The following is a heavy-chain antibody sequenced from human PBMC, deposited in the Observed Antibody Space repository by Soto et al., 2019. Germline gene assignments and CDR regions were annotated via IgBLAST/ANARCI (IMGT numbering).Heavy chain of an antibody. V-gene: IGHV4-59*01. CDR3: ARRVFEAGLEYFQH. D-gene: IGHD3-3*01. CDR1: GGSISSYY. CDR2: IYYSGST. Sequence: QVQLQESGPGLVKPSETLSLTCTVSGGSISSYYWSWIRQPPGKGLKWIGYIYYSGSTNYNPSHKSRVTISVDTSKNQFSLKLSSVTAADTAVYYCARRVFEAGLEYFQHWGQGILVTVSS. J-gene: IGHJ1*01.